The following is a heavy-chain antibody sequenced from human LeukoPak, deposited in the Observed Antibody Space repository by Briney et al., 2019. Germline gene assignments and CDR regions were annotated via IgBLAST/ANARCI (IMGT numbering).Heavy chain of an antibody. J-gene: IGHJ4*02. CDR3: AKNRHYDILTGYSPGQN. D-gene: IGHD3-9*01. Sequence: PGGSLRLSCAVSGFTFSTYAMSWVRQAPGKGLEWVSGISGSGGTIYYADSVKGRFTISRDNSKNTLYLQMNSLRAEDTALYYCAKNRHYDILTGYSPGQNWGQGALVTVSS. CDR1: GFTFSTYA. V-gene: IGHV3-23*01. CDR2: ISGSGGTI.